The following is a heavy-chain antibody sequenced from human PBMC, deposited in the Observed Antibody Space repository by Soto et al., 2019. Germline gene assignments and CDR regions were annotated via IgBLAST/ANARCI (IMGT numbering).Heavy chain of an antibody. D-gene: IGHD6-19*01. CDR2: IILIFGTA. J-gene: IGHJ4*02. V-gene: IGHV1-69*06. CDR1: GGSFSSY. CDR3: ARDGYSSSYFDY. Sequence: QVQLVQSGAEVKKPGSSVKVSCKASGGSFSSYISWLRQAPGQGLEWMGGIILIFGTANYAQKFQDRVTMTADKSTGTVYLELSSLRSDDTAVYYCARDGYSSSYFDYWGQGTLVTVSS.